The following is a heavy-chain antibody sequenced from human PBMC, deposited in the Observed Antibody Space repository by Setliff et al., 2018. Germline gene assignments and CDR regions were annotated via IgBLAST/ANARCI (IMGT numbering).Heavy chain of an antibody. V-gene: IGHV4-61*01. J-gene: IGHJ4*02. CDR3: ARLWISYESNTYFYPKYFDF. CDR2: IYYSGST. Sequence: SETLSLTCTVSGGSISSSSHYWSWIRQPPGKGLEWIGSIYYSGSTNYNPSLNSRVAISVDTSENQFSLRLNSVTAADTAVYYCARLWISYESNTYFYPKYFDFWGQGTLVTVSS. CDR1: GGSISSSSHY. D-gene: IGHD3-22*01.